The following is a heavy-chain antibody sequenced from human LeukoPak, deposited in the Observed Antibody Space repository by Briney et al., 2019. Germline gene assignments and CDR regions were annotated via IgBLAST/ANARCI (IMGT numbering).Heavy chain of an antibody. CDR2: IWYDGSNK. J-gene: IGHJ4*02. CDR3: ASQDYDSSGGYYFDY. CDR1: GFTFSSYG. Sequence: GRSLRLSCAASGFTFSSYGMHWVREAPGKGLEWVAVIWYDGSNKYYADSVKGRFTISRDNSKNTLYLQMNSLRAEDTAVYYCASQDYDSSGGYYFDYWGQGTLVTVSS. V-gene: IGHV3-33*01. D-gene: IGHD3-22*01.